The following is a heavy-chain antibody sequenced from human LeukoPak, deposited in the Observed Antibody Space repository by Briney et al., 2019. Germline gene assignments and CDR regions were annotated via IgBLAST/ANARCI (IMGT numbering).Heavy chain of an antibody. V-gene: IGHV3-66*04. Sequence: GGSLRLSCAASGFTVSNNYMSWVRQAPGKGLEWVSVIYGGGSTYYADYVKGRFTISRDNSKNTLYLHMNSLRGEDTAVYYCARPQPGYDTCWYDYWGQGTLVTVSS. CDR1: GFTVSNNY. CDR3: ARPQPGYDTCWYDY. D-gene: IGHD6-13*01. CDR2: IYGGGST. J-gene: IGHJ4*02.